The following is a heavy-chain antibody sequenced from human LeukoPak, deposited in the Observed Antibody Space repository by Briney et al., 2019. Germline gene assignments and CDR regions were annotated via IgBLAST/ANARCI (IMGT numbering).Heavy chain of an antibody. D-gene: IGHD2-2*01. Sequence: ASVKVSCKASGYTFTSYYIHWVRQAPGQGLEWMGWINPNSGGTNYAQKFQGRVTMTRDTSTSTVYMELSSLRSEDTAVYYCARICSSTSCYEASNRFDPWGQGTLVTVSS. CDR1: GYTFTSYY. CDR2: INPNSGGT. J-gene: IGHJ5*02. V-gene: IGHV1-2*02. CDR3: ARICSSTSCYEASNRFDP.